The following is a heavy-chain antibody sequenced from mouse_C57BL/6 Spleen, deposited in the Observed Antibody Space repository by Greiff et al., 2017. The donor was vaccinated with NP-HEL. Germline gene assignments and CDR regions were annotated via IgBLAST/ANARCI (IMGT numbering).Heavy chain of an antibody. CDR2: IDPSDSYT. V-gene: IGHV1-69*01. J-gene: IGHJ4*01. CDR1: GYTFTSYW. CDR3: ARRTESLYYYAMDY. Sequence: VQLQQPGAELVMPGASVKLSCKASGYTFTSYWMHWVKQRPGQGLEWIGEIDPSDSYTNYNQKFKGKSTLTVDKSSSTAYMQLSSLTSEDSAVYYCARRTESLYYYAMDYWGQGTSVTVSS. D-gene: IGHD4-1*01.